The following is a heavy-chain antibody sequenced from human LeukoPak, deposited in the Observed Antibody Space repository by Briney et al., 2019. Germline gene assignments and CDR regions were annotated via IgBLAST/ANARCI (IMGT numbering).Heavy chain of an antibody. CDR2: INPNSGGT. J-gene: IGHJ4*02. Sequence: GASVTVSCKASGYTFTGYYMHWVRQAPGQGLEWMGWINPNSGGTNYAQKFQGRVTMTRDTSISTAYMELSRLRSDDTAVYYCARGVAYCGGDCSNNYWGQGTLVTVSS. CDR3: ARGVAYCGGDCSNNY. D-gene: IGHD2-21*02. CDR1: GYTFTGYY. V-gene: IGHV1-2*02.